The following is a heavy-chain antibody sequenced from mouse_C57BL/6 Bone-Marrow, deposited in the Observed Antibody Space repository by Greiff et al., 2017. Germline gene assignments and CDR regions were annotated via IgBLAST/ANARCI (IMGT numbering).Heavy chain of an antibody. CDR3: AIKKEQQTGDGYFDV. D-gene: IGHD2-13*01. CDR2: INPNNGGT. Sequence: EVQLQQSGPELVKPGASVKISCKASGYTFTDYYMNWVKQSHGKSLEWIGDINPNNGGTSYNQKFKGKATLTVDKSSSTAYMELRSLTSEDSAVYYCAIKKEQQTGDGYFDVWGTRTTVTVSS. CDR1: GYTFTDYY. J-gene: IGHJ1*03. V-gene: IGHV1-26*01.